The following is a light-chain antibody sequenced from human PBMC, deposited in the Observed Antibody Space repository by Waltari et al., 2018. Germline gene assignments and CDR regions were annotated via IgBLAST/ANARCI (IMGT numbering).Light chain of an antibody. J-gene: IGKJ1*01. CDR3: QKYDRLPAT. CDR2: GAS. CDR1: QSVSRF. V-gene: IGKV3-20*01. Sequence: EIVLTQSPGTLSLSPGERGTLSCRASQSVSRFLAWYQQNPGQAPRLLIYGASTRAPGIPDRLSGSGSGTDFSLTISRLEPEDFAVYYCQKYDRLPATFGQGTKVEIK.